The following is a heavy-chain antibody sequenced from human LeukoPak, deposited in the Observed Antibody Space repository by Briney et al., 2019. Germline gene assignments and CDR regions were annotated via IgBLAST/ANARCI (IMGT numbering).Heavy chain of an antibody. CDR3: ARRGSGSPFDY. CDR1: GGSISSYY. CDR2: IYYSGST. Sequence: SETLSLTCTVSGGSISSYYWSWIRQPPGKGLEWIGYIYYSGSTNYNPSLKSRVTISVDTSRNQFSLKLSSVTAADTAVYYCARRGSGSPFDYWGQGTLVTVSS. V-gene: IGHV4-59*08. D-gene: IGHD3-10*01. J-gene: IGHJ4*02.